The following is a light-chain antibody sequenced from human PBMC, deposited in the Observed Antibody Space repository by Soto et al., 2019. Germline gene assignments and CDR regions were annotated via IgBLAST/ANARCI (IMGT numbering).Light chain of an antibody. CDR2: EVT. CDR3: CSYAGSATWV. CDR1: NSDVGNYKL. J-gene: IGLJ3*02. V-gene: IGLV2-23*02. Sequence: QSALTQPASVSGSPGQSITISCTGTNSDVGNYKLVSWYQQHPGKAPKLMMYEVTKRPSGVSNRFSGSKSGNTASLTISGLQAEDEADYYCCSYAGSATWVFGGGTQLTVL.